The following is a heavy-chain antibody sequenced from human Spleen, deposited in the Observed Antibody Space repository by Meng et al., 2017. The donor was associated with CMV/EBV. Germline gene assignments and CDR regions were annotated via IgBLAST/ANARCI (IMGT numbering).Heavy chain of an antibody. CDR1: GVTFRKTG. D-gene: IGHD2-21*01. Sequence: GESLKISCAVSGVTFRKTGMSWLRQVPGKGLEWVADMSGDGREIYYVDSVKGRFTVSRDNAKNSLFLQMNSLRAEDTAVYYCARDIPYLNGPYFDYWGQGALVTVSS. CDR3: ARDIPYLNGPYFDY. V-gene: IGHV3-7*01. CDR2: MSGDGREI. J-gene: IGHJ4*02.